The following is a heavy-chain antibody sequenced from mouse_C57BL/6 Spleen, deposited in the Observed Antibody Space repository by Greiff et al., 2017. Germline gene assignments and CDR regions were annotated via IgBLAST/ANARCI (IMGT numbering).Heavy chain of an antibody. D-gene: IGHD2-14*01. V-gene: IGHV5-17*01. CDR3: ARSRPYDGAFDY. J-gene: IGHJ2*01. CDR1: GFTFSDYG. Sequence: EVKLVESGGGLVKPGGSLKLSCAASGFTFSDYGMHWVRQAPEKGLEWVAYISSGSSTIYYADTVKGRFTISRDNAKNTLFLQMTSLRSEDTAMYYCARSRPYDGAFDYWGQGTTLTVSS. CDR2: ISSGSSTI.